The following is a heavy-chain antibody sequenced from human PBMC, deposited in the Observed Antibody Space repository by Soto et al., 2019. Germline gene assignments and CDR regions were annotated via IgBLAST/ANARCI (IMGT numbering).Heavy chain of an antibody. J-gene: IGHJ5*02. CDR1: GGTFSSYA. CDR2: IIPSFGTA. D-gene: IGHD4-17*01. Sequence: QVQLVQSGAEVKKPGSSVKVSCKASGGTFSSYAISWVRQAPGQGLEWMGGIIPSFGTANYAQKFQGRVTITAYESTSTAYMELGSRRSEETAVYYCARDRTGDYGDFGFDPWGQGTLVTVSS. CDR3: ARDRTGDYGDFGFDP. V-gene: IGHV1-69*01.